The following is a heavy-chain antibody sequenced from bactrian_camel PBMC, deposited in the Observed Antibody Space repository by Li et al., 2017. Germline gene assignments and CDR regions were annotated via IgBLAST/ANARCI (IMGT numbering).Heavy chain of an antibody. CDR1: GFTFSNWD. D-gene: IGHD3*01. CDR2: INSGCGTT. Sequence: VQLVESGGGLVQPGGSLRLSCAASGFTFSNWDMSWVRRAPGKGLEWVSAINSGCGTTYYAYSVKGRFTISRDNAKDTLYLQMNSLKIEDTAVYYCALGSSRQATMTARGKGTQVTVS. J-gene: IGHJ4*01. V-gene: IGHV3S40*01.